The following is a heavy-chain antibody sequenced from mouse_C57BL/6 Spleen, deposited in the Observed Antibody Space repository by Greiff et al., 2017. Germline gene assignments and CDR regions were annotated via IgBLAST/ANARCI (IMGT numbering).Heavy chain of an antibody. V-gene: IGHV1-42*01. CDR1: GYSFTGYY. CDR2: INPSTGGT. D-gene: IGHD2-4*01. J-gene: IGHJ3*01. Sequence: EVQLQESGPELVKPGASVKISCKASGYSFTGYYMNWVKQSPEKSLEWIGEINPSTGGTTYNQKFKAKATLTVDKSSSTAYMQLKSLTSEDSAVYYCARFDDYGGFAYWGQGTLVTVSA. CDR3: ARFDDYGGFAY.